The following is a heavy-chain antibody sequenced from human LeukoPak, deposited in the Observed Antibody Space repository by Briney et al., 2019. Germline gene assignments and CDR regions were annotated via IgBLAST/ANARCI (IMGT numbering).Heavy chain of an antibody. CDR2: IYYSGST. CDR3: ARDRGLYSSSWYPRFDP. CDR1: GGSINSYY. J-gene: IGHJ5*02. V-gene: IGHV4-59*01. D-gene: IGHD6-13*01. Sequence: SETLSLTCTVSGGSINSYYWSWIRQPPGKGLEWIGYIYYSGSTNYNPSLKSRVTISVDTSKNQFSLKLSSVTAADTAVYYCARDRGLYSSSWYPRFDPWGQGTLVTVSS.